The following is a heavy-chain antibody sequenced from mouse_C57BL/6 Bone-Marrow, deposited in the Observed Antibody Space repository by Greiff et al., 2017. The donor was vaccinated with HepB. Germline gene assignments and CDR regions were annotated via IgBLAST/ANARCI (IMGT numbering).Heavy chain of an antibody. CDR2: INYDGSST. D-gene: IGHD1-1*01. CDR1: GFTFSDYY. CDR3: AREGYGSSYGYFDV. V-gene: IGHV5-16*01. Sequence: EVQVVESAGGLVQPGSSMKLSCTASGFTFSDYYMAWVRQVPEKGLEWVANINYDGSSTYYLDSLKSRFIISRDNAKNILYLQMSSLKSEDTATYYCAREGYGSSYGYFDVWGTGTTVTVSS. J-gene: IGHJ1*03.